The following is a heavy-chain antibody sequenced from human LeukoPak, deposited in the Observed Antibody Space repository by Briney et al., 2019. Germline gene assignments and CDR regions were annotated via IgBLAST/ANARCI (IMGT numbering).Heavy chain of an antibody. Sequence: GGSLRLSCAASGFTFSSYSMNWVRQAPGKGLEWVSYISSSSSTIYYADSVKGRFTISRDNAKNSLYLQMNSLRAEDTAVYYCARVLVFAYYYDSSGYPYDYWGQGTLVTVSS. CDR2: ISSSSSTI. D-gene: IGHD3-22*01. J-gene: IGHJ4*02. CDR1: GFTFSSYS. CDR3: ARVLVFAYYYDSSGYPYDY. V-gene: IGHV3-48*01.